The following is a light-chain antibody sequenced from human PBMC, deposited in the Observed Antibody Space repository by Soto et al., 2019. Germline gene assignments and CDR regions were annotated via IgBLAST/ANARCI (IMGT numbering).Light chain of an antibody. CDR3: HHYNSYSEA. V-gene: IGKV1-5*03. CDR1: QTISSW. J-gene: IGKJ1*01. Sequence: IQMTQSPSTLSGSVGDRVTMTCRASQTISSWLAWYQQKPGKAPKLLIYKASTLKSGVPSRFSGSGSGTEFTLTISSLQPDDFATYYCHHYNSYSEAFGQGTKMELK. CDR2: KAS.